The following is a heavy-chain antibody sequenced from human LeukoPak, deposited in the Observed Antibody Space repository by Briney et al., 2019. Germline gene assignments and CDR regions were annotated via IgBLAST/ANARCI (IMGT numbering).Heavy chain of an antibody. Sequence: SETLSLTCTASGSSIRNFYWRWVRQPPGKGLEWIGYIYYSGTTNYNPSLKSRVTMSVDTSKNQFSLKLSSVTAADTAVYYCAREDPQTTVPEGMDVWGQGTTVTVSS. V-gene: IGHV4-59*01. J-gene: IGHJ6*02. D-gene: IGHD4-17*01. CDR2: IYYSGTT. CDR1: GSSIRNFY. CDR3: AREDPQTTVPEGMDV.